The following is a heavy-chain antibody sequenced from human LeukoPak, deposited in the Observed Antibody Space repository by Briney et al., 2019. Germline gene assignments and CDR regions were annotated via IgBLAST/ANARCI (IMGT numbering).Heavy chain of an antibody. V-gene: IGHV1-69*05. CDR1: GGTFSSYA. CDR2: IIPIFGTA. J-gene: IGHJ4*02. CDR3: AREPWSSSSQYYFDY. D-gene: IGHD6-6*01. Sequence: GASVKVSCKASGGTFSSYAISWVRQAPGQGLEWMGRIIPIFGTANYAQKFQGRVTITTDESTSTAYMELSSLRSEDTAVYYCAREPWSSSSQYYFDYWGQGTLVTVS.